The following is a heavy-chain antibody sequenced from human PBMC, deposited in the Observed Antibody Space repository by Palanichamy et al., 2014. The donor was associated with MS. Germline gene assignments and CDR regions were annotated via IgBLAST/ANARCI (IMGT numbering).Heavy chain of an antibody. CDR3: ASGTPRKMLGAAARPSDYYHYGLDV. CDR1: GGSFSGYC. V-gene: IGHV4-34*01. Sequence: QVQLQQWGAGLLKPSETLSLTCAVYGGSFSGYCWTRIRQPPGKGLEWIGEINHSGSTHYNPSLKSRVSISVDTSKNQFSLELSSVSAADTAVYFCASGTPRKMLGAAARPSDYYHYGLDVWGQGTTVTVSS. CDR2: INHSGST. J-gene: IGHJ6*02. D-gene: IGHD6-6*01.